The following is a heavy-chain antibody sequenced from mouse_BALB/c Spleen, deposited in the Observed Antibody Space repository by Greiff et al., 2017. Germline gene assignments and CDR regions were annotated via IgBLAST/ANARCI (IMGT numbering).Heavy chain of an antibody. D-gene: IGHD3-3*01. CDR2: IRSKSNNYAT. Sequence: EVQRVESGGGLVQPKGSLKLSCAASGFTFNTYAMNWVRQAPGKGLEWVARIRSKSNNYATYYADSVKDRFTISRDDSQSMLYLQMNNLKTEDTAMYYCVRGTSFAYWGQGTLVTVSA. CDR1: GFTFNTYA. V-gene: IGHV10-1*02. CDR3: VRGTSFAY. J-gene: IGHJ3*01.